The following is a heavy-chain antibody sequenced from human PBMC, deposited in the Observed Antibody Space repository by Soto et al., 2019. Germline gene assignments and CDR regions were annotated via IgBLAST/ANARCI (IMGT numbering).Heavy chain of an antibody. CDR1: GLTFSTYW. J-gene: IGHJ4*02. V-gene: IGHV3-7*03. D-gene: IGHD6-19*01. CDR3: ARDYKWLVK. CDR2: IKNDGSEK. Sequence: VQLVESGGRVVQPGGSLRLSCAASGLTFSTYWMTWVRQAPGKGLEWVANIKNDGSEKYYVDSVKGRFTISRDNAKSSLYLQLDSLRAEDTAVYYSARDYKWLVKWGQGTLVIVSA.